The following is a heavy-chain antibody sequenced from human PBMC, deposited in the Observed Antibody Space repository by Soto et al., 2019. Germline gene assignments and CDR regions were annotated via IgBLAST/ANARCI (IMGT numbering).Heavy chain of an antibody. Sequence: LGESLKISCKGSGYSFTSYWISWVRQMPGKGLEWMGRIDPSDSYTNYSPSFQGHVTISADKSISTAYLQWSSLKASDTAMYYCARLPGCSSTSCYNEGIYYYYGMDVWGQGTTVTVSS. D-gene: IGHD2-2*02. CDR2: IDPSDSYT. J-gene: IGHJ6*02. CDR1: GYSFTSYW. CDR3: ARLPGCSSTSCYNEGIYYYYGMDV. V-gene: IGHV5-10-1*01.